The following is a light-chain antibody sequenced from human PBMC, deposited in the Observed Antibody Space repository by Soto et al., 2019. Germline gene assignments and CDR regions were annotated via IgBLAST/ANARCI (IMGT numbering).Light chain of an antibody. CDR2: GAS. CDR3: QQFATSPLT. J-gene: IGKJ4*01. V-gene: IGKV3-20*01. Sequence: PGERATLSCRASLSVSGSQLAXYQXKXGXXXRXXXYGASSRAAGIPDRFSGSGYGTDFTLTISRLEPEDFAVYYCQQFATSPLTFGGGNKVDIK. CDR1: LSVSGSQ.